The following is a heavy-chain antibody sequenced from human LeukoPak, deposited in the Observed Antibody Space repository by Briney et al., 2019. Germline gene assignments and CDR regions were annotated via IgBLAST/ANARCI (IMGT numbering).Heavy chain of an antibody. J-gene: IGHJ4*02. V-gene: IGHV3-23*01. Sequence: GGSLRLSCAASGFTFSSYAMNWVRQAPGKGLEWVSPITGGGDTTHYAASVQGRFTISRDNSKNTLYLQMNSLRAEDTAVYHCARRDRGSWHFDYWGQGTLVTVSS. D-gene: IGHD6-13*01. CDR2: ITGGGDTT. CDR3: ARRDRGSWHFDY. CDR1: GFTFSSYA.